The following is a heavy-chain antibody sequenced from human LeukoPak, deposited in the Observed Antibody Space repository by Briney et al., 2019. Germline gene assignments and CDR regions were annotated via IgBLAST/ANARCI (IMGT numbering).Heavy chain of an antibody. CDR2: IYYSGST. V-gene: IGHV4-31*03. D-gene: IGHD3-22*01. J-gene: IGHJ4*02. CDR3: ARGPYGSSGYTFDY. CDR1: GGSISSGGYY. Sequence: SETLSLTCTVSGGSISSGGYYWSWIRQHPGKGLEWIGYIYYSGSTYYNPSLKSRVTISVDTSKNQFSLKLNSMTAADTAVYYCARGPYGSSGYTFDYWGQGTLVTVSS.